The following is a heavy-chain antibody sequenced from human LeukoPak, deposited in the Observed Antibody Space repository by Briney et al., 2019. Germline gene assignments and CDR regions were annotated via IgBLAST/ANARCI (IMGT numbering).Heavy chain of an antibody. V-gene: IGHV3-30*02. CDR2: IESNGNEK. Sequence: GGSLRPSCAVSGFTFSDYTMNWVRQARGKGLEWVASIESNGNEKYSSDSLKDRFTISRDNSKNTLYLQLNTVRPEDTAVFYCARGVTSWPQGPYHFDYWGQGILITVSS. D-gene: IGHD2-2*01. CDR1: GFTFSDYT. J-gene: IGHJ4*02. CDR3: ARGVTSWPQGPYHFDY.